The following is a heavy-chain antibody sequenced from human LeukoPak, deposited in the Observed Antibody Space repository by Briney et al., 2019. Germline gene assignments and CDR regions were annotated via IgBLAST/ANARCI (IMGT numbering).Heavy chain of an antibody. CDR1: GFTFSSYG. CDR2: IRYDGSNK. CDR3: AKGKYCGGDCFYAFDI. V-gene: IGHV3-30*02. D-gene: IGHD2-21*01. J-gene: IGHJ3*02. Sequence: PGGSLRLSCAASGFTFSSYGMHWVRRAPGKGLEWVAFIRYDGSNKYYADSVKGRFTISRDNSKNTLYLQMNSLRAEDTAVYYCAKGKYCGGDCFYAFDIWGQGTMVTVSS.